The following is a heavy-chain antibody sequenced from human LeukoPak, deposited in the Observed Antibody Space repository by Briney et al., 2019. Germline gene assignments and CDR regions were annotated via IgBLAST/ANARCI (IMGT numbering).Heavy chain of an antibody. CDR3: ARSGRGGAFDI. D-gene: IGHD1-26*01. J-gene: IGHJ3*02. Sequence: GGSLRLSCVASGFTFSSFGMHWVRQAPGKGLDWVAFVKYDGISEFYTDSVKGRFTISGDNAKNTLYLQMNSLRAEDTAVYHCARSGRGGAFDIWGHGTMVTVSS. V-gene: IGHV3-33*01. CDR2: VKYDGISE. CDR1: GFTFSSFG.